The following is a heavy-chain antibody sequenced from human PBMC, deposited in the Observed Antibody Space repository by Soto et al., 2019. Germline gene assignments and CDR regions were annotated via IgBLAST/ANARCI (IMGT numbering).Heavy chain of an antibody. Sequence: ASVKVSCKASGYTFTSYGISWVRQAPGQRLEWMGWISAYNGNTNYAQKLQGRVTMTTDTSTSTAYMELRSLRSDDTAVYYCARDSRAAAGTPPRIDYWGQGTLVAVSS. CDR3: ARDSRAAAGTPPRIDY. D-gene: IGHD6-13*01. CDR2: ISAYNGNT. V-gene: IGHV1-18*01. J-gene: IGHJ4*02. CDR1: GYTFTSYG.